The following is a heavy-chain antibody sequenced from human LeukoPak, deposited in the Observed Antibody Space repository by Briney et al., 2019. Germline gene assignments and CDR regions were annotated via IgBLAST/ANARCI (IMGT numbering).Heavy chain of an antibody. J-gene: IGHJ3*02. CDR1: SFTIGKSA. CDR2: ISGDGGST. Sequence: GPCIRLPCAASSFTIGKSAMSSVRQATGKGLEWVSLISGDGGSTYYADSVKGRFTISRDNSKNSLYLQMNSLRTEDTALYYCAKDPTVEMATIEAINDAFDIWGRGTMVTVSS. CDR3: AKDPTVEMATIEAINDAFDI. D-gene: IGHD5-24*01. V-gene: IGHV3-43*02.